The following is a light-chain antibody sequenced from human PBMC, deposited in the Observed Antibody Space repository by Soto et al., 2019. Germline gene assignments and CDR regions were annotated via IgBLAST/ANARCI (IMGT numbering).Light chain of an antibody. J-gene: IGKJ1*01. CDR1: QTISSW. CDR2: KAS. Sequence: DIQMNQSTSTLSGSVGDRVTITCRADQTISSWLAWYQQKTGKAPKILIYKASTLKSGVPSRFSGSGSGTEFTLTISSLQPDDFATYYCQQYNSYSGTFGQGTKVDIK. V-gene: IGKV1-5*03. CDR3: QQYNSYSGT.